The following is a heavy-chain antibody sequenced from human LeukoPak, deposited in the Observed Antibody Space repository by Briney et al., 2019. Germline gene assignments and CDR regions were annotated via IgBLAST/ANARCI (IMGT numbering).Heavy chain of an antibody. J-gene: IGHJ5*02. D-gene: IGHD6-13*01. CDR1: GGSISNYY. CDR2: IYYSGST. Sequence: SETLSLTCTVSGGSISNYYWSWFRQPPGKGLEWFGYIYYSGSTKYNPSLKSRVTISVDTSKNQFSLKLSSVTAADTAVYYCAREGQQLVRVAWFDPWGQGTLVTVSS. CDR3: AREGQQLVRVAWFDP. V-gene: IGHV4-59*01.